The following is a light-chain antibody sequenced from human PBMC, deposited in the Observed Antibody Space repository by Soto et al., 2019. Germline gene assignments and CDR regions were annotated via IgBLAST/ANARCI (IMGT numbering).Light chain of an antibody. CDR3: QQSYSAPQYT. Sequence: DIQMTQSPTSLAASVGDRVTITCRASESVSKYVNWYQQKPGKAPNLLIYAESSLHIGVPSRFSGSGSGTDFTLTINSLQPEDFATYYCQQSYSAPQYTFGQGTKLEIK. CDR1: ESVSKY. J-gene: IGKJ2*01. V-gene: IGKV1-39*01. CDR2: AES.